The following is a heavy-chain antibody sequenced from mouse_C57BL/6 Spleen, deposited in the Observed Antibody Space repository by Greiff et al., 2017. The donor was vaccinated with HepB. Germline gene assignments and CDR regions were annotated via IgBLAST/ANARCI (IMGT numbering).Heavy chain of an antibody. J-gene: IGHJ3*01. CDR3: TRDRPWFAY. CDR1: GFTFSSYA. Sequence: DVKLQESGEGLVKPGGSLKLSCAASGFTFSSYAMSWVRQTPEKRLEWVAYISSGGDYIYYADTVKGRFTISRDNARNTLYLQMSSLKSEDTAMYYCTRDRPWFAYWGQGTLVTVSA. CDR2: ISSGGDYI. V-gene: IGHV5-9-1*02.